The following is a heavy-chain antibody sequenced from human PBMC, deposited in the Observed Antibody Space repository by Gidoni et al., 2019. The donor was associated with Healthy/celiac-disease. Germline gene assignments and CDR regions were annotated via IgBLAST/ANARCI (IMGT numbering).Heavy chain of an antibody. V-gene: IGHV1-69*02. CDR1: GGTFSSYT. J-gene: IGHJ4*02. CDR2: IIPSLSIA. CDR3: ASEVWSGYYTDY. D-gene: IGHD3-3*01. Sequence: QVQLAQSGAEVKKPGSSVKVSCKASGGTFSSYTISWVRQAPGQGLEWMGRIIPSLSIANYAQKFQGRVTITADKSTSTAYMELSSLRSEDTAVYYCASEVWSGYYTDYWGQGTLVTVSS.